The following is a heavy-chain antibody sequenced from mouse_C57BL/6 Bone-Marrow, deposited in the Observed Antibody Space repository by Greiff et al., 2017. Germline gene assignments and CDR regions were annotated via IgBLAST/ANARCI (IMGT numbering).Heavy chain of an antibody. J-gene: IGHJ2*01. CDR2: ISYDGSN. CDR1: GYSITSGYY. CDR3: ARVRTGTSFDY. V-gene: IGHV3-6*01. D-gene: IGHD4-1*01. Sequence: LEESGPGLVKPSQSLSLTCSVTGYSITSGYYWNWIRQFPGNNLEWMGYISYDGSNNYNPSLKNRISITRDTSKNQFFLKLNSVTTEDTATYYCARVRTGTSFDYWGQGTTLTVSS.